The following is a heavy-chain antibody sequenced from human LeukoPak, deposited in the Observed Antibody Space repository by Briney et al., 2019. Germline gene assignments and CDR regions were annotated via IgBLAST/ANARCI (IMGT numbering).Heavy chain of an antibody. J-gene: IGHJ4*02. Sequence: GGSLRLSCAASGFTFSDYYMSWIRQAPGKGLEWVSYISSSGSTIYYADSVKGRFTISRDNAKNSLYLQMNSLRAEDTAVCYCARGDCSGGSCYLSLTTIDYWGQGTLVTVSS. CDR3: ARGDCSGGSCYLSLTTIDY. CDR2: ISSSGSTI. CDR1: GFTFSDYY. D-gene: IGHD2-15*01. V-gene: IGHV3-11*04.